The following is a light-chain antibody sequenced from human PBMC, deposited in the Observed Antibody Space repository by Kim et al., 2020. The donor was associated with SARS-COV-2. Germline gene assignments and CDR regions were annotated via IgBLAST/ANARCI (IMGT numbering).Light chain of an antibody. CDR2: ASS. CDR3: QQYDSYPYT. CDR1: QSINRW. J-gene: IGKJ2*01. Sequence: SASVGERVTITCRASQSINRWVAWYQQTPGRAPKLLIYASSRLEGGVPSRFSGSGSGTDFTLTISSLQPDDFASYHCQQYDSYPYTFGQGTKLEI. V-gene: IGKV1-5*01.